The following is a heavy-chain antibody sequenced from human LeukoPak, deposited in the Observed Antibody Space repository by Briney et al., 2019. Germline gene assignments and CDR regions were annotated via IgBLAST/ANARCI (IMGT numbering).Heavy chain of an antibody. CDR1: GFTFSSYS. J-gene: IGHJ4*02. D-gene: IGHD4-11*01. Sequence: PGGSLRLSCAASGFTFSSYSMNWVRQAPGKGLEWVSSISSSSSYIYYADSVKGRFTISRDNAKNSLYLQMNSLRAEDTAVYYCARADDYSTHRGLVWGQGTLVTVSS. V-gene: IGHV3-21*01. CDR3: ARADDYSTHRGLV. CDR2: ISSSSSYI.